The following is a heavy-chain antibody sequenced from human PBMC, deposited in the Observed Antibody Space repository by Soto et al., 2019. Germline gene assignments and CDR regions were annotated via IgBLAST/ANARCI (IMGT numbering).Heavy chain of an antibody. CDR1: GYTFTSYG. D-gene: IGHD2-2*01. J-gene: IGHJ4*02. V-gene: IGHV1-18*01. CDR2: ISAYNGNT. Sequence: ASVKVSCKASGYTFTSYGISWVRQAPGQGLEWMGWISAYNGNTNYAQKLQGRVTMTTDTSTSTAYMELRSLRSDDTAVYYCARDGLLYCSSTSSPHDYWGQGTLVTVSS. CDR3: ARDGLLYCSSTSSPHDY.